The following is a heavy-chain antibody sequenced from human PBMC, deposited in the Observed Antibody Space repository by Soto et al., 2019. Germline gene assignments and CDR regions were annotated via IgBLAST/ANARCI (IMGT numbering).Heavy chain of an antibody. Sequence: ASVKVSCRVSGYTLTELSMHWVRQAPGKGLEWMGGFDPEDGETIYAQKFQGRVTMTEDTSTDTAYMELSSLRSEDTAVYYCATDLKLLWPNFDYWGQGTLVTVSS. CDR2: FDPEDGET. CDR3: ATDLKLLWPNFDY. D-gene: IGHD2-2*01. V-gene: IGHV1-24*01. J-gene: IGHJ4*02. CDR1: GYTLTELS.